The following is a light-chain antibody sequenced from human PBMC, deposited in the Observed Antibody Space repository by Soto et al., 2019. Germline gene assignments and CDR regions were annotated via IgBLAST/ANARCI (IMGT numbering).Light chain of an antibody. Sequence: QSALTQPRSVSGSPGQSVTISCTGPSIDVGGSNYVSWYQQHPGKAPKLMIYDVSERPSGVPDRFSGCKSGNTASLTISGLQAEDEADYCCCSYAVTFYVFGTGTKATVL. CDR2: DVS. CDR3: CSYAVTFYV. CDR1: SIDVGGSNY. V-gene: IGLV2-11*01. J-gene: IGLJ1*01.